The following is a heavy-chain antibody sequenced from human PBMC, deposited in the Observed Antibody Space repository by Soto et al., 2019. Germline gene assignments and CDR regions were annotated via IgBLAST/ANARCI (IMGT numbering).Heavy chain of an antibody. D-gene: IGHD2-2*01. V-gene: IGHV3-23*01. Sequence: PGGSLRLSCAASGFTFSNYAMTWVRRAPGKGLEWVSSISASGGGTFYADSVKGRFIISRDSSKNTLYLQINSLRVEDTAVYYCAKSRTATTSCYGSWGQGTLVTVSS. CDR2: ISASGGGT. CDR1: GFTFSNYA. J-gene: IGHJ5*02. CDR3: AKSRTATTSCYGS.